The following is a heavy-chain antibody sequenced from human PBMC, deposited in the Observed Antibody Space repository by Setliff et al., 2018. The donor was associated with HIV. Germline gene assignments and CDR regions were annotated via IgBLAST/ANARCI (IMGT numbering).Heavy chain of an antibody. D-gene: IGHD3-16*01. Sequence: HPVGSLRLSCAASGFTFNYHAMTWVRQAPGKGLEWVSGISGSGDSTFYAHSVKGRFTISRDNSRDTLYLEMNNLRAEDTALYYCEKDYTPTFWEYYWFDVWGQGTQVTVSS. CDR1: GFTFNYHA. CDR2: ISGSGDST. CDR3: EKDYTPTFWEYYWFDV. J-gene: IGHJ5*02. V-gene: IGHV3-23*01.